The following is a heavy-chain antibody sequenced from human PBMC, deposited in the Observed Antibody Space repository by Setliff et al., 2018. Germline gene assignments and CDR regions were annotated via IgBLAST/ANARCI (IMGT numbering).Heavy chain of an antibody. Sequence: PGGSLRLSCAASGFTFSSYWMSWVRQAPGKGLEWVANIKQDGSDKYYVDSVKGRFTISRDIAKNSLSLQMNSLRAEDTAVYYCVRARTTNYDFWSGLNAFDIWGQGTMVTVSS. J-gene: IGHJ3*02. CDR2: IKQDGSDK. CDR3: VRARTTNYDFWSGLNAFDI. CDR1: GFTFSSYW. V-gene: IGHV3-7*03. D-gene: IGHD3-3*01.